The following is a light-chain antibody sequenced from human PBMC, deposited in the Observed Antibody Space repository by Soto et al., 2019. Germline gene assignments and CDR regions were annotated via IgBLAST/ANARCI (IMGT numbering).Light chain of an antibody. Sequence: EIVLTQSPGTLYFAPGERATLSCRARQSVTGNSLAWYQQKPGQYPRLLIYGTSRRVTGISDRFSGSGSGTDFTLTISRLEPEDFAVYYCQQYGSTPPITFGQGTRLEIK. CDR3: QQYGSTPPIT. J-gene: IGKJ5*01. CDR2: GTS. CDR1: QSVTGNS. V-gene: IGKV3-20*01.